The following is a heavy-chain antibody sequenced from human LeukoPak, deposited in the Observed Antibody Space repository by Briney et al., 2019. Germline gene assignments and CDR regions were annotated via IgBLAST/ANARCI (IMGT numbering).Heavy chain of an antibody. D-gene: IGHD4-17*01. CDR1: GFTVSNKY. CDR3: ASRPVGAYPYFDH. CDR2: IYSGGRT. V-gene: IGHV3-66*01. J-gene: IGHJ4*02. Sequence: PGGSLRLSCAASGFTVSNKYMSWVRQAPGKGLEWVSVIYSGGRTYYADSVKGRFTISRDNSKNTLYLQMNSLRVADTAVYYCASRPVGAYPYFDHSGPGAPVIVSS.